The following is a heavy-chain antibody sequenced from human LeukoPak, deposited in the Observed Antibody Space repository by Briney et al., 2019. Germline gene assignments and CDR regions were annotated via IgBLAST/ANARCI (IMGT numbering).Heavy chain of an antibody. D-gene: IGHD6-13*01. Sequence: AGGSLRLSCAASGFTFSSNVMIWVRQAPGKGLEWVSSIPATGGSTYYADSVKGRFSISRDNSRDTLNLQMNSLRAEDTAIYYCVQSTAWYRSSWYLIYWGQGILVTVSS. J-gene: IGHJ4*02. CDR2: IPATGGST. V-gene: IGHV3-23*01. CDR3: VQSTAWYRSSWYLIY. CDR1: GFTFSSNV.